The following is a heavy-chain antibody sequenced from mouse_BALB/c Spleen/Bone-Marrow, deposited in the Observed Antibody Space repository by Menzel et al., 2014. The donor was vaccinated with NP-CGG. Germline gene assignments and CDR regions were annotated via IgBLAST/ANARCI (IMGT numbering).Heavy chain of an antibody. CDR3: ARPVYRYDPPAY. CDR2: INPDSSTI. Sequence: VQLQQSGGGLVQPGGSLKLSCAASGFDFSRYWMSWVRQAPGKGLEWIGEINPDSSTINYTPSLKDKFIISRDNAKNTLYLQMSKGRSEDTALYYCARPVYRYDPPAYWGQGTTLTVSS. CDR1: GFDFSRYW. D-gene: IGHD2-14*01. J-gene: IGHJ2*01. V-gene: IGHV4-1*02.